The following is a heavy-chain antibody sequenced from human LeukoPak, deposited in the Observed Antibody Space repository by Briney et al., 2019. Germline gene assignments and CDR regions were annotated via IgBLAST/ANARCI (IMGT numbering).Heavy chain of an antibody. CDR1: GGSISSYY. D-gene: IGHD2-21*02. V-gene: IGHV4-59*12. CDR2: IYYSGGT. J-gene: IGHJ6*03. CDR3: ARRGNYYFHYYYMDV. Sequence: SETLSLTCTVSGGSISSYYWSWIRQPPGKGLEWIGYIYYSGGTNYNPSLKSRVTISVDTSKNHCSLKLSSVTAADTAVYYCARRGNYYFHYYYMDVWGKGTTVTVSS.